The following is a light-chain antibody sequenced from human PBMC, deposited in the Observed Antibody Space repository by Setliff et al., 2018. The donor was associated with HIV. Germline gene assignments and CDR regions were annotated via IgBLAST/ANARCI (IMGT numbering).Light chain of an antibody. CDR1: NSDIGSHDY. Sequence: QSALTQPPSVSGSPGQSITISCSGTNSDIGSHDYVSWYQQHPGKAPKLIIFSVTYRPSGVSDRFSGSKSGNTASLTISGLQPEDEADYYCASHRDTNTLEVFGTGTKVTVL. J-gene: IGLJ1*01. CDR3: ASHRDTNTLEV. V-gene: IGLV2-14*03. CDR2: SVT.